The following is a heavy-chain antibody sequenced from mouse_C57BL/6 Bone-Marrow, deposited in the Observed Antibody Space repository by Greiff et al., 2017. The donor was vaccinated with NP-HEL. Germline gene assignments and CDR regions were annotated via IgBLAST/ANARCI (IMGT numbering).Heavy chain of an antibody. CDR2: IYPGSGNT. J-gene: IGHJ4*01. V-gene: IGHV1-66*01. Sequence: QVQLQQSGPELVKPGASVKISCKASGYSFTSYYIHWVKQRPGQGLEWIGWIYPGSGNTKYNEKFKGKATLTADTSSSTAYMQRSSLTSEDSAVYYCARGDDYPLYAMDYWGQGTSVTVSS. D-gene: IGHD2-4*01. CDR3: ARGDDYPLYAMDY. CDR1: GYSFTSYY.